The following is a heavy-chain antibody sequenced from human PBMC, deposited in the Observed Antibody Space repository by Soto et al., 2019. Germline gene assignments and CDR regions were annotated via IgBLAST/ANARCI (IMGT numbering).Heavy chain of an antibody. CDR1: GGSISSGGYY. D-gene: IGHD6-13*01. CDR3: ARDSPSHGYSSSWFLGYYGMDV. Sequence: QVQLQESGPGLVKPSQTLSLTCTVSGGSISSGGYYWSWIRQHPGKGLEWIGYIYYSGSTYYNPSLKSRVTISGDTSKNQFSLKMSSVTAADTAVYYCARDSPSHGYSSSWFLGYYGMDVWGQGTTVTVSS. J-gene: IGHJ6*02. V-gene: IGHV4-31*03. CDR2: IYYSGST.